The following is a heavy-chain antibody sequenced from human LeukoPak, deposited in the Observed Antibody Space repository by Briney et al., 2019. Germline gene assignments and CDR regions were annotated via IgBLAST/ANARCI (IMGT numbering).Heavy chain of an antibody. CDR3: ARVPAAIGGFDP. CDR1: GGSISSGDYY. Sequence: AQTLSLTCTVSGGSISSGDYYWSWIRQPPGKGLEWIGYIYYSGSTYYNPSLKSRVTTSVDTSKNQFSLKLSSVTAADTAVYYCARVPAAIGGFDPWGQGTLVTVSS. V-gene: IGHV4-30-4*08. CDR2: IYYSGST. J-gene: IGHJ5*02. D-gene: IGHD2-2*01.